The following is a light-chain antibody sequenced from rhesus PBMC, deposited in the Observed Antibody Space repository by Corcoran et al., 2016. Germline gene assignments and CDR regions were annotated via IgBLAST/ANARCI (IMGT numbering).Light chain of an antibody. CDR1: QSISSW. CDR3: LQYSSSPWT. Sequence: DIQMTQSPSSLSASVGDTFTITCRASQSISSWLDWYQQKQGKAPKLLIYKASSLQSGVPSRFSGSGSGTDFTLTFSSRQPEDFATYYGLQYSSSPWTFGQGTKVEIK. CDR2: KAS. V-gene: IGKV1-22*01. J-gene: IGKJ1*01.